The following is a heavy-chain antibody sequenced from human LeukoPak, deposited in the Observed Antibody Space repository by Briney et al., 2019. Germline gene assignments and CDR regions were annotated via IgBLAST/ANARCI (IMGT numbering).Heavy chain of an antibody. D-gene: IGHD3-22*01. CDR3: AREGDYYDSSGPNWFDP. Sequence: GASVKVSCKASGYTFTGYYMHWVRQAPGQGLEWMGWIDPNSGGTNYAQKFQGRVTMTRDTSISTAYMELSRLRSDDTAVYYCAREGDYYDSSGPNWFDPWGQGTLVTIS. V-gene: IGHV1-2*02. J-gene: IGHJ5*02. CDR2: IDPNSGGT. CDR1: GYTFTGYY.